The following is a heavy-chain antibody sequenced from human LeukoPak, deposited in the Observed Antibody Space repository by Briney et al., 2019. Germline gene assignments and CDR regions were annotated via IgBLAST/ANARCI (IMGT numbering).Heavy chain of an antibody. V-gene: IGHV3-30*04. D-gene: IGHD5-12*01. J-gene: IGHJ4*02. CDR3: AKDFDYSGYDLGY. CDR1: GFTFSSYA. CDR2: ISYDGSNK. Sequence: GRSLRLSCAASGFTFSSYAMHWVRQAPGKGLEWVAVISYDGSNKYYADSVKGRFTISRDNSKNTLYLQMNSLRAEDTAVYYCAKDFDYSGYDLGYWGQGTLVTVSS.